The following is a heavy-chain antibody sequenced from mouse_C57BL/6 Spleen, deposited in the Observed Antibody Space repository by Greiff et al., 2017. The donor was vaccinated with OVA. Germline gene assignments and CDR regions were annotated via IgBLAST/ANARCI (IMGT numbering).Heavy chain of an antibody. Sequence: VQLQQSGPELVKPGASVKISCKASGYAFSSSWMNWVKQRPGKGLEWIGLIYPGDGDTNYNGKFKGKATLTAGKSSSTAYMQLSSLTSEDSAVYFCAKGYQYYFDDWGKGTTLTVSS. D-gene: IGHD2-2*01. CDR3: AKGYQYYFDD. J-gene: IGHJ2*01. CDR1: GYAFSSSW. V-gene: IGHV1-82*01. CDR2: IYPGDGDT.